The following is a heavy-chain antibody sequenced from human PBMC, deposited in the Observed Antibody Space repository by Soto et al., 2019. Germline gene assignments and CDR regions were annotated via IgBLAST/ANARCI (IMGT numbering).Heavy chain of an antibody. J-gene: IGHJ6*02. D-gene: IGHD3-10*01. V-gene: IGHV4-59*08. CDR2: IYSSGST. Sequence: PSETLSLTCTVSGGSISNSYWSWIRQSPEKGLEWIGYIYSSGSTNYNPSLNSRVTISVDTSKNQFSLKLSSLSAADTAVYYCARHSPPCLYGSGTWDVWGQGTTGTVSS. CDR1: GGSISNSY. CDR3: ARHSPPCLYGSGTWDV.